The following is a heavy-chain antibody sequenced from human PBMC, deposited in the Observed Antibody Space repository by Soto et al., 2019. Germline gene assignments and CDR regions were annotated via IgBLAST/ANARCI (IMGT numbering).Heavy chain of an antibody. D-gene: IGHD5-18*01. CDR3: ARAGITWIQLWFRDAFDI. J-gene: IGHJ3*02. CDR1: GYTFTSYY. Sequence: GASVKVSCKASGYTFTSYYMHWVRQAPGQGLEWMGIINPSGGSTSYAQKFQGRVTMTRDTSTSTVYMELSSLRSEDTAVYYCARAGITWIQLWFRDAFDIWGQGTMVTVSS. CDR2: INPSGGST. V-gene: IGHV1-46*03.